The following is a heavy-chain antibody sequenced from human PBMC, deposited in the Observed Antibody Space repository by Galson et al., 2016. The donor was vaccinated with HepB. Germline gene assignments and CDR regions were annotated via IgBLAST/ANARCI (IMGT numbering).Heavy chain of an antibody. CDR2: ISGGNT. V-gene: IGHV3-23*01. D-gene: IGHD2-8*01. Sequence: LRLSCAASGFTFSTYAMSWVRQAPGKGLEWVSLISGGNTYYADSVRGRFTISRDDSKSTLYLRMDSLRVEDTATYHCTKRCMTNTCHNADDFWGQGTLVTVSS. J-gene: IGHJ4*02. CDR3: TKRCMTNTCHNADDF. CDR1: GFTFSTYA.